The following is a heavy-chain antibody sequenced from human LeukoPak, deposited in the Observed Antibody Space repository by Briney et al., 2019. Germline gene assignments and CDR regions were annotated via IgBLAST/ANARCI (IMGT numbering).Heavy chain of an antibody. Sequence: GGSLRLSCAASGFTFSGSAMHWVRQASGKGLEWVGRIRSKANSYATANAASVKGRFTISRDDSKNTAYLQMNSLKTEDTAVYYCTRLVNYYDSSGAGYWGQGTLVTVSS. CDR1: GFTFSGSA. CDR3: TRLVNYYDSSGAGY. J-gene: IGHJ4*02. CDR2: IRSKANSYAT. D-gene: IGHD3-22*01. V-gene: IGHV3-73*01.